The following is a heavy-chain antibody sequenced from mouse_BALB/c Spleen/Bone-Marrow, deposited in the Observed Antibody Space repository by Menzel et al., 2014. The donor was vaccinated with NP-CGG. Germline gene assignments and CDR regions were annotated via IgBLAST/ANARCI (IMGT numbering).Heavy chain of an antibody. J-gene: IGHJ4*01. CDR3: ARLGNDDAIDY. D-gene: IGHD2-12*01. V-gene: IGHV5-6-2*01. CDR2: INSNGGST. Sequence: EVKVVESGGGLVKLGGSLKLSCAASGFTFSSYYMSWVRQTPEKRLELVAAINSNGGSTYYPDTVKGRFTISRDNAKNPLYLQMSNLKSEDTALYYCARLGNDDAIDYWGQGTSVTVSS. CDR1: GFTFSSYY.